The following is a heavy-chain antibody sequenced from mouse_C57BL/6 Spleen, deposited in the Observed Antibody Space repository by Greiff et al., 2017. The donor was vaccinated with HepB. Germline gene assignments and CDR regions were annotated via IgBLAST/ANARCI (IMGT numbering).Heavy chain of an antibody. D-gene: IGHD2-4*01. J-gene: IGHJ4*01. CDR2: IYPGSGST. V-gene: IGHV1-55*01. CDR1: GYTFTSYW. CDR3: ARFDYDSRYAMDY. Sequence: QVQLQQPGAELVKPGASVKMSCKASGYTFTSYWITWVKQRPGQGLEWIGDIYPGSGSTNYNEKFKSKATLTVDTSSSTAYMQLSSLTSEDSAVYYCARFDYDSRYAMDYWGQGTSVTVSS.